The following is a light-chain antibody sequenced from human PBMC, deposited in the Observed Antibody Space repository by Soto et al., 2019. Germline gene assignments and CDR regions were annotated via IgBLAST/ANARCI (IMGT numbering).Light chain of an antibody. CDR3: QKYSSVPV. CDR1: QDIRNF. Sequence: DIQMTQSPTSLSASVGDRVTITCRASQDIRNFVAWYQQKPGKAPKLLIYAASTFQSGVPSRFSGGGSCTDITLNINSLQPEDVATYSCQKYSSVPVFGPGTKVEIK. CDR2: AAS. V-gene: IGKV1-27*01. J-gene: IGKJ3*01.